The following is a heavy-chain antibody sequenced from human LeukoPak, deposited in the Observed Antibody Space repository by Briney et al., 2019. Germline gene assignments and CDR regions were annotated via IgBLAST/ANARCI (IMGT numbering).Heavy chain of an antibody. CDR2: ISGSGGST. J-gene: IGHJ5*02. Sequence: PGGSLRLSCAASGFTFSSYAMSWVRQAPGKGLEWVSAISGSGGSTYYADSVKGRFTISRDNSKNTLYLQMNSLRAEDTAVYYCTRHPISIAAAGTDPWGQGTLVTVSS. V-gene: IGHV3-23*01. CDR1: GFTFSSYA. CDR3: TRHPISIAAAGTDP. D-gene: IGHD6-13*01.